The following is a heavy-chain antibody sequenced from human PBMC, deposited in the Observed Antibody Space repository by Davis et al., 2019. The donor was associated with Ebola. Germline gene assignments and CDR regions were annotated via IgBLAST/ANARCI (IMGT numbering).Heavy chain of an antibody. J-gene: IGHJ6*02. CDR2: VHGGNGNT. V-gene: IGHV1-3*01. Sequence: ASVKVSCKASGFILTNYAIHWVRQAPGQRLEWMGWVHGGNGNTKYSQRFQGRVTMTRDTSTSTVYMELSSLRSEDTAVYYCARDLSVWGQGTTVTVSS. CDR3: ARDLSV. CDR1: GFILTNYA.